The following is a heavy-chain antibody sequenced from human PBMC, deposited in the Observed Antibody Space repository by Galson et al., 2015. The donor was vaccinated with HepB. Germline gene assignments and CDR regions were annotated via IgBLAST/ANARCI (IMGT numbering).Heavy chain of an antibody. CDR3: ARDRVVAGGGDWFDP. V-gene: IGHV3-7*01. D-gene: IGHD6-13*01. CDR1: GFTFSSYW. J-gene: IGHJ5*02. CDR2: IKEDGSEK. Sequence: SLRLSCAASGFTFSSYWMSWVRQAPGKGLEWVVNIKEDGSEKYYVDSVKGRSTISRDNAKNSLWLQMNSLRAEDTAVYFCARDRVVAGGGDWFDPWGQGTLVTVSS.